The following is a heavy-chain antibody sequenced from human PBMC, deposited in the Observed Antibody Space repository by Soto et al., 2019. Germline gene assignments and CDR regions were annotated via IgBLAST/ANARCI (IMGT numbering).Heavy chain of an antibody. J-gene: IGHJ6*02. CDR2: IKQDGSER. D-gene: IGHD3-22*01. CDR1: GFIFSSHW. Sequence: EVQLVESGGGLVQPGGSLRLSCEASGFIFSSHWMSWVRQGPGKGLEWVANIKQDGSERCFLDSVKGRFTISRDNAKNSLYLQMNSLGVEDTAVYCCVREAHDSAPYGMDVWGQGTTVTVSS. CDR3: VREAHDSAPYGMDV. V-gene: IGHV3-7*05.